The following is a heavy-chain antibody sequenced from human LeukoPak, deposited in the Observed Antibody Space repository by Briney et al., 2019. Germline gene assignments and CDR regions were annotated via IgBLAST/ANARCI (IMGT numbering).Heavy chain of an antibody. V-gene: IGHV3-30*18. J-gene: IGHJ4*02. CDR1: GFPFSHFG. CDR3: AKLGYAAAAGPYFDY. CDR2: ISYDGSNK. D-gene: IGHD6-13*01. Sequence: GGSLRLSCAASGFPFSHFGMLWVRQAPGKGLEWVALISYDGSNKYYADSVKGRFTISRDNSKNTLYLQMNSLRAEDTAVYYCAKLGYAAAAGPYFDYWGQGTLVTVSS.